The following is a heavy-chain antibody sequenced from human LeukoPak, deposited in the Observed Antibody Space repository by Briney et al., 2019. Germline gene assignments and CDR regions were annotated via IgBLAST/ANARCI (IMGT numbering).Heavy chain of an antibody. V-gene: IGHV1-8*01. CDR2: MNPNSGNT. D-gene: IGHD3-22*01. Sequence: APLKVSCKAAGSTFTSYDINWVRRATGHGLEWMGWMNPNSGNTGYEQKFQGRVTMTRNTSISTAYMELSSLRSEDTAVYYCARGNPGVPYYYYSSGSQYDYWGQGTLVTVSS. CDR1: GSTFTSYD. CDR3: ARGNPGVPYYYYSSGSQYDY. J-gene: IGHJ4*02.